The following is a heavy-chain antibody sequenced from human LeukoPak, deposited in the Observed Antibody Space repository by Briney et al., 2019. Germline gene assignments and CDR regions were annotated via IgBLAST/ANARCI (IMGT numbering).Heavy chain of an antibody. CDR3: ARGGLPTHYYYMDV. J-gene: IGHJ6*03. CDR1: GFTFSSYW. D-gene: IGHD3-10*01. CDR2: INTDGSRT. Sequence: GGSLRLSCAASGFTFSSYWMHWVRQAPGKGLVWVSRINTDGSRTSYVDSVKGRFTISRDNAKNTVYLQMNSLRVEETAVYYCARGGLPTHYYYMDVWGKGTTVTVSS. V-gene: IGHV3-74*01.